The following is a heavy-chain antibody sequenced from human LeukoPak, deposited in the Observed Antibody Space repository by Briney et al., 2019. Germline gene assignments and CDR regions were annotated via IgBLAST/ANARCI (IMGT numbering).Heavy chain of an antibody. CDR3: GKRELWHGSGEDA. D-gene: IGHD3-10*01. Sequence: KPGGSLRLSCAASGFTFNNYAMSWFRQTPGKGLEWVSAISGSGDRTYYAESVKGRFSISRDNSKNTLYLQMHSLRAEDTAVYYCGKRELWHGSGEDAWGQGTTVTVSS. V-gene: IGHV3-23*01. J-gene: IGHJ6*02. CDR1: GFTFNNYA. CDR2: ISGSGDRT.